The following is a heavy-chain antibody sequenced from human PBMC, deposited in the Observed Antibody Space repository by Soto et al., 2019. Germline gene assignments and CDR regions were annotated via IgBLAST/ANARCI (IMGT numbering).Heavy chain of an antibody. Sequence: SEALSLTCTVSGETIRSSSSYWGWIRQPPRKGLEWIGSIYYTGTTYYNPALKSRVTITVDTSKKQFSLKLTSVTAADTAVYYCGRGLDGRWLVIDSWGQGTLVTVS. CDR2: IYYTGTT. CDR3: GRGLDGRWLVIDS. CDR1: GETIRSSSSY. J-gene: IGHJ4*02. V-gene: IGHV4-39*01. D-gene: IGHD6-6*01.